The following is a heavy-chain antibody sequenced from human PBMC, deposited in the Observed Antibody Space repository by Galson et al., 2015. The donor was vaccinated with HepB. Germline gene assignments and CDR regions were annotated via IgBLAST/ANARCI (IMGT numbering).Heavy chain of an antibody. D-gene: IGHD6-13*01. CDR2: IYHSGST. CDR3: ARDLMQQLVPSGFDP. Sequence: ETLSLTCAVSGGSISSSNWWSWVRQPPGKGLEWIGEIYHSGSTNYNPSLKSRVTISVDKSKNQFSLKLSSVTAADTAVYYCARDLMQQLVPSGFDPWGQGTLVTVSS. CDR1: GGSISSSNW. J-gene: IGHJ5*02. V-gene: IGHV4-4*02.